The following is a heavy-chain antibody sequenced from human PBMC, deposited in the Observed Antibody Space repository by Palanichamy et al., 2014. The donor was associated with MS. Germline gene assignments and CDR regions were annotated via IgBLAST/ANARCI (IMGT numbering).Heavy chain of an antibody. J-gene: IGHJ4*02. CDR2: ISADGDST. D-gene: IGHD5-24*01. V-gene: IGHV3-43*02. CDR3: AKEMTTIGPAY. Sequence: EVQLVEVWGRAWYEPGGSLRLSCAASGFTFDNYAMHWVRQGPGKSLEWVSLISADGDSTFYADSVRGRFTISRDNSKNSLYLQMTILRTEDTAFYYCAKEMTTIGPAYWGQGTLVAVSS. CDR1: GFTFDNYA.